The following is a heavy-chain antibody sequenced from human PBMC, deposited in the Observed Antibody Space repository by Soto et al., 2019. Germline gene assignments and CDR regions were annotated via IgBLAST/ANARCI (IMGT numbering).Heavy chain of an antibody. CDR2: IYHSGST. V-gene: IGHV4-30-2*01. CDR1: GGSISSYS. J-gene: IGHJ5*02. Sequence: TLSLTCTVSGGSISSYSWSWIRQPPGKGLDWIGYIYHSGSTYYNPSLKSRVTISVDRSKNQFSLKLSSVTAADTAVYYCARVPGPWGQGTLVTVSS. CDR3: ARVPGP.